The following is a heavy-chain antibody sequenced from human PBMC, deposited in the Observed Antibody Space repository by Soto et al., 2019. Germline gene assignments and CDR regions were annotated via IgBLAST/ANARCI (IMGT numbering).Heavy chain of an antibody. CDR2: IIPIFGTA. CDR3: ARWGHVDTAMVSMWFDP. D-gene: IGHD5-18*01. V-gene: IGHV1-69*01. CDR1: GGTFSSYA. J-gene: IGHJ5*02. Sequence: QVQLVQSGAEVKKPGSSVKVSCKASGGTFSSYAISWVRQAPGQGLEWMGGIIPIFGTANYAQKFQGRVTITADESTSTAYMELSSLRSEDTAVYYCARWGHVDTAMVSMWFDPWGQGTLVTVSS.